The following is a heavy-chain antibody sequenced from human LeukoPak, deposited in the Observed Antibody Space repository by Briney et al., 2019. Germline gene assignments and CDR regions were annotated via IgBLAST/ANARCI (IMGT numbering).Heavy chain of an antibody. V-gene: IGHV1-18*01. CDR2: ISAYNGDT. Sequence: ASVKVSCKASGYSFTSYGISWVRQPPGQGLEWMGWISAYNGDTNYVQKLQGRVTMTTDTSTSTAYMDLRSLRSDDTAVYYCARTPSTSETAAGSFDYWGQGTLVTVSS. D-gene: IGHD6-13*01. J-gene: IGHJ4*02. CDR1: GYSFTSYG. CDR3: ARTPSTSETAAGSFDY.